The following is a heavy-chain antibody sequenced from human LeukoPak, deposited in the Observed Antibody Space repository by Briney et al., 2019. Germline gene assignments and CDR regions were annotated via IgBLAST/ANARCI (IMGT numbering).Heavy chain of an antibody. CDR3: ARGGTYLPFGY. J-gene: IGHJ4*02. D-gene: IGHD3-10*01. CDR2: MNANSGDT. V-gene: IGHV1-8*01. CDR1: GYTFTSYD. Sequence: GASVKVSCKASGYTFTSYDINWVRQATGQGLEWMGWMNANSGDTGYAQNFQGRGTMTRNTSISTAYMELSSLRSEDTAIYYCARGGTYLPFGYWGQGTLVTVSS.